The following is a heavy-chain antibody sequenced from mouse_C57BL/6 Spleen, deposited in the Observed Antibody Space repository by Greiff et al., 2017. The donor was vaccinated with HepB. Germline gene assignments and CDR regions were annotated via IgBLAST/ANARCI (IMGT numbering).Heavy chain of an antibody. Sequence: QVQLQQPGAELVMPGASVKLSCKASGYTFTSYWMHWVKQRPGQGLEWIGEIDPSDSYTNYNQKFKGKSTLTVDKSSSTAYMQLSSLTSEDSAVYYCARSSGYGSSHVYYFDYWGQGTTLTVSS. V-gene: IGHV1-69*01. J-gene: IGHJ2*01. CDR1: GYTFTSYW. CDR3: ARSSGYGSSHVYYFDY. CDR2: IDPSDSYT. D-gene: IGHD1-1*01.